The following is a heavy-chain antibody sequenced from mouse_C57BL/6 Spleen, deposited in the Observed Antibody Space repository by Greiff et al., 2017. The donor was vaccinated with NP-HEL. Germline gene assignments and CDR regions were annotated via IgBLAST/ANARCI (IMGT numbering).Heavy chain of an antibody. D-gene: IGHD1-1*01. CDR2: IDPANGNT. V-gene: IGHV14-3*01. CDR1: GFNIKNTY. CDR3: ARITTVVAKYVGV. Sequence: VQLQQSVAELVRPGASVKLSCTASGFNIKNTYMYWVKQRPEQGLEWIGRIDPANGNTKYDPKFQGKATITADTSSNTAYLQLSSLTSEDTAIYYCARITTVVAKYVGVWGTGTTVTVSS. J-gene: IGHJ1*03.